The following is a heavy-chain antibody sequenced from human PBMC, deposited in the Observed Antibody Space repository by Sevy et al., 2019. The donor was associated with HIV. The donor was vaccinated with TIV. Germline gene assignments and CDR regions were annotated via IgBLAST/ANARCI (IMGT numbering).Heavy chain of an antibody. Sequence: GGSLRLSCAASGFTFSSYAMHWVRQAPGKGLEWVAVISYDGSNKYYADSVKGRFTISRDNSKNTLYLQMNSLRAEDKAVYYCARDNGLYDFWSGSPYYYYYGMDVWGQGTTVTVSS. J-gene: IGHJ6*02. CDR3: ARDNGLYDFWSGSPYYYYYGMDV. CDR2: ISYDGSNK. D-gene: IGHD3-3*01. CDR1: GFTFSSYA. V-gene: IGHV3-30-3*01.